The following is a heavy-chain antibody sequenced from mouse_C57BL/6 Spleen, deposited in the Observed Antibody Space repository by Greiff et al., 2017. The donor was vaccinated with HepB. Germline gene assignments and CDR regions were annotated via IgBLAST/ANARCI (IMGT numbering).Heavy chain of an antibody. CDR2: ISYDGSN. Sequence: EVKLQESGPGLVKPSQSLSLTCSVTGYSITSGYYWNWIRQFPGNKLEWMGYISYDGSNNYNPSLKNRISITRDTSTNQFFMKLNSVTTEDTATYYCARDLYYGSSWSNYAMDYWGQGTSVSVSS. CDR3: ARDLYYGSSWSNYAMDY. J-gene: IGHJ4*01. V-gene: IGHV3-6*01. CDR1: GYSITSGYY. D-gene: IGHD1-1*01.